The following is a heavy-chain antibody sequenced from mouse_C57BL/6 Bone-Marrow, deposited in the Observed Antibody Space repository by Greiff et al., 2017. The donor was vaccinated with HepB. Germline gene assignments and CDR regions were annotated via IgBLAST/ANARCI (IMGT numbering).Heavy chain of an antibody. CDR2: ISNGGGST. Sequence: EVQLVESGGGLVQPGGSLKLSCAASGFTFSDYYMYWVRQTPEKRLEWVAYISNGGGSTYYPDTVKGRFTISRDNAKNTLYLQMSRLKSEDTAMYYCARGWSFAYWGQGTLVTVSA. D-gene: IGHD1-1*02. V-gene: IGHV5-12*01. J-gene: IGHJ3*01. CDR3: ARGWSFAY. CDR1: GFTFSDYY.